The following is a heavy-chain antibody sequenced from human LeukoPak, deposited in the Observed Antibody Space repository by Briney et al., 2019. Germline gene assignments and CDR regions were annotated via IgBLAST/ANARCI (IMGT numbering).Heavy chain of an antibody. CDR3: ARHYGGKGLDY. Sequence: ASVKVSCKASGYTFTDYYMHWVRQAPGQGLEWMGWIHSNSGGTSYAQKFQGRVTMTRDTSISTAYMELSRLRSDDTAVYYCARHYGGKGLDYWGQGTLVTVSS. D-gene: IGHD4-23*01. V-gene: IGHV1-2*02. CDR2: IHSNSGGT. CDR1: GYTFTDYY. J-gene: IGHJ4*02.